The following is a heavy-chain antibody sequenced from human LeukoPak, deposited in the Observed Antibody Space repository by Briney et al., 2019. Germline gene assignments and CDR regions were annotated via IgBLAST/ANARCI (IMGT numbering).Heavy chain of an antibody. CDR3: ARHAIASGWYAQPDYFDY. V-gene: IGHV4-59*08. CDR1: GDSISRYY. J-gene: IGHJ4*02. Sequence: PSETLSLTCTVSGDSISRYYWSWIRQPPGKGPEWIGNIYYSGSTNYKPSLKSRVTISVDTSKNQFSLKLSSVTAADTAVYFCARHAIASGWYAQPDYFDYWGQGTLVTVAS. CDR2: IYYSGST. D-gene: IGHD6-19*01.